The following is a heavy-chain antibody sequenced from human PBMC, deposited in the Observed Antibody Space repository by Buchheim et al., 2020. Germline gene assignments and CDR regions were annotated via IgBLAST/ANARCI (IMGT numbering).Heavy chain of an antibody. CDR3: ARRRFLEGLFGATDGSWFDP. CDR1: GGSISSSSYY. D-gene: IGHD3-3*01. Sequence: QLQLQESGPGLVKPSETLSLTCTVSGGSISSSSYYWGWIRQPPGKGLEWIGSIYYSGSTYYNPSLKSRVTISVDTSKNQFSLKLSSETAADTAVYYCARRRFLEGLFGATDGSWFDPWGQGTL. V-gene: IGHV4-39*01. CDR2: IYYSGST. J-gene: IGHJ5*02.